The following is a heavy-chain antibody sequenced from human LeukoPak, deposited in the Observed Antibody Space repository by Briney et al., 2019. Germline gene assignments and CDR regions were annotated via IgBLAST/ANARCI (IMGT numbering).Heavy chain of an antibody. CDR3: ARGYYLVSYYFDY. Sequence: ASVKVSCKASGGTFSSYAISWVRQAPGQGLEWMGGIIPIFGTANYAQKFQGGVTITTDESTSTAYMELSSLRSEDTAVYYCARGYYLVSYYFDYWGQGTLVTVSS. J-gene: IGHJ4*02. D-gene: IGHD2/OR15-2a*01. V-gene: IGHV1-69*05. CDR1: GGTFSSYA. CDR2: IIPIFGTA.